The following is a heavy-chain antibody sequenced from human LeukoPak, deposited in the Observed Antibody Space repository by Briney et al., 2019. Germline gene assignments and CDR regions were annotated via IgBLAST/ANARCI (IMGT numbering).Heavy chain of an antibody. CDR1: GYTFTDYG. V-gene: IGHV1-18*01. J-gene: IGHJ4*02. D-gene: IGHD4-17*01. CDR3: ARGIGDYYLNHFDY. Sequence: ASVKVSCKASGYTFTDYGITWVRQAPGQGLEWMGYISAYNGDIDYAQILQGRATMTTDTSTTTTYMELRSLRSDDTAVYYCARGIGDYYLNHFDYWGQGTLVTVSS. CDR2: ISAYNGDI.